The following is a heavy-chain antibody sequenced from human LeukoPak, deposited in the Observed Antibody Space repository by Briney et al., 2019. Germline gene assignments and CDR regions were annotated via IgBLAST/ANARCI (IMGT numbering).Heavy chain of an antibody. CDR2: MNPNSGNT. CDR1: GYTFTSYD. Sequence: PGTSVKVSCKASGYTFTSYDINWVRQASGKGLEWMGGMNPNSGNTGYAQTFQGRFTMTRNTSTSTSYMELTSLRSGDTAVYYCARLTRYGEHRAHWFEPSGEGAPVSASS. CDR3: ARLTRYGEHRAHWFEP. D-gene: IGHD4-17*01. J-gene: IGHJ5*02. V-gene: IGHV1-8*01.